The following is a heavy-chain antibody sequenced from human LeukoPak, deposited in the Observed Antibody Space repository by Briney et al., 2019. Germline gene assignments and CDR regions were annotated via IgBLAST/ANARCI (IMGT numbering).Heavy chain of an antibody. D-gene: IGHD2-2*02. CDR3: ARGDTKFCNSAGCHNPFDT. J-gene: IGHJ5*02. CDR1: GFTVSSNY. CDR2: IYSGGST. Sequence: GGSLRLSCAASGFTVSSNYMSLVRQAPGKGLEWVSVIYSGGSTYYADSVKGRFTISRDNSKNTLYLQMNNLGVEDTAVYYCARGDTKFCNSAGCHNPFDTWGQGTRVTVSS. V-gene: IGHV3-53*01.